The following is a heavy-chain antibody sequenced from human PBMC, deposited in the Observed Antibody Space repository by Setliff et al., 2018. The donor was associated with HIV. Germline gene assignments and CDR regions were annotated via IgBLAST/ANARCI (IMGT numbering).Heavy chain of an antibody. J-gene: IGHJ4*02. CDR2: INPNSGGT. CDR3: ARESLRVGATDY. CDR1: GYMFSGFH. D-gene: IGHD3-10*01. V-gene: IGHV1-2*06. Sequence: ASVKVSCKASGYMFSGFHMHWVRQAAGQGLEWMGRINPNSGGTNYAQKFQGRVTMTRDTSISTAYMELRSLRSDDTAMYYCARESLRVGATDYWGQGTQVTVSS.